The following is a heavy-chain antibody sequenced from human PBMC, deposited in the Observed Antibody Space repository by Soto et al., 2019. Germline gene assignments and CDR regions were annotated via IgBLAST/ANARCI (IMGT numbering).Heavy chain of an antibody. V-gene: IGHV1-58*01. CDR1: GFTFTSSA. Sequence: SVKVSCKASGFTFTSSAVQWVRQARGQRLEWIGWIVVGSGNTNYAQKFQERVTITRDMSTSTAYMELSSLRSEDTAVYYCAADQKPDYDFWSGYPNNFDYWGQGTLVTVSS. CDR2: IVVGSGNT. J-gene: IGHJ4*02. CDR3: AADQKPDYDFWSGYPNNFDY. D-gene: IGHD3-3*01.